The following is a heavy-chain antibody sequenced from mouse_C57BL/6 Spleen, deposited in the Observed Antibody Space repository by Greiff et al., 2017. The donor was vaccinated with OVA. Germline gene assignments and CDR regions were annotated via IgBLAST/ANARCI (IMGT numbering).Heavy chain of an antibody. D-gene: IGHD1-1*01. CDR1: GFTFSNYW. V-gene: IGHV6-3*01. Sequence: EVMLVESGGGLVQPGGSMKLSCVASGFTFSNYWMNWVRQSPGKGLEWVALIRLKSDNYDTHYAVSVNGRFTIYRDDYKSSVYLQMNNVRAEDTGIYYCTTPYYYGSFWYFDVWGTGTTVTVSS. CDR3: TTPYYYGSFWYFDV. J-gene: IGHJ1*03. CDR2: IRLKSDNYDT.